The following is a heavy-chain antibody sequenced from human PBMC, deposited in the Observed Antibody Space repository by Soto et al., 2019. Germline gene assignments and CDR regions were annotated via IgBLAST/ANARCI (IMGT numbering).Heavy chain of an antibody. CDR1: GYSFTNYG. D-gene: IGHD6-19*01. J-gene: IGHJ6*03. CDR3: ARDRGVAPPVAGNTHYYYYMDV. CDR2: ISAYNGNT. V-gene: IGHV1-18*01. Sequence: QDQLVQSGVEVKKPGASVKVSCKASGYSFTNYGITWVRQAPGQGFEWMGWISAYNGNTNYAQKFQGRVTLTTHEATSTAYLELRSLRSDDTAVYYCARDRGVAPPVAGNTHYYYYMDVWGKGTTVTVSS.